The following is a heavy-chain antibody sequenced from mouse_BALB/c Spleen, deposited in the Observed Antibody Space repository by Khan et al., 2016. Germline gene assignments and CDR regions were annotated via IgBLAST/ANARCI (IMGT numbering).Heavy chain of an antibody. CDR3: ARYVGYYYGSTYAMDY. D-gene: IGHD1-1*01. Sequence: QIQLVQSGPELKKPGETVKISCKASGYTFTNYGMNWVKQAPGKGLKWMGWINTNTGEPTYAEEIKGRFAFSLETSARTAYLKINNLKTEDTATYFSARYVGYYYGSTYAMDYRGQGTSVTVSS. CDR1: GYTFTNYG. V-gene: IGHV9-3*02. J-gene: IGHJ4*01. CDR2: INTNTGEP.